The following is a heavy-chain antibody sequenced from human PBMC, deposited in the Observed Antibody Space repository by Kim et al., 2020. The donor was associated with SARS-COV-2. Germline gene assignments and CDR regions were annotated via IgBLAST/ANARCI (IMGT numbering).Heavy chain of an antibody. Sequence: SETLSLTCSVSGFSISYYYWNWIRQPPGKGLEWIGYIHYTWSTNHNPSLKSRVIISLDTSKNQISLILSSVNAADTAVYYCARGSGYSYGSRFDSWGQGTLVTVSS. CDR2: IHYTWST. CDR1: GFSISYYY. V-gene: IGHV4-59*01. D-gene: IGHD5-18*01. CDR3: ARGSGYSYGSRFDS. J-gene: IGHJ4*02.